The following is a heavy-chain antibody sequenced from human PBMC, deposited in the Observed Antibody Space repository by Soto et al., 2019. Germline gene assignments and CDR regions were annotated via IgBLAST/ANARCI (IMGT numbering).Heavy chain of an antibody. J-gene: IGHJ4*02. Sequence: PSETLSLTCTVSGGSLSPNYWSWIRQPPGKGLEWIGYIYYSGSTNYNPSLKSRVTISVDTSKNQFSLKLSSVTAADTAVYYCAGRASRYYYDSSGYFDYWGQGTLVTVSS. V-gene: IGHV4-59*01. CDR2: IYYSGST. CDR3: AGRASRYYYDSSGYFDY. CDR1: GGSLSPNY. D-gene: IGHD3-22*01.